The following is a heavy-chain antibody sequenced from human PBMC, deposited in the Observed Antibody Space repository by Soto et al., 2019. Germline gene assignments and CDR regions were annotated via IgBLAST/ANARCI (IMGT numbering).Heavy chain of an antibody. D-gene: IGHD6-19*01. V-gene: IGHV4-4*07. CDR2: IYASGST. CDR1: GGSISSYY. J-gene: IGHJ4*02. Sequence: QVQLQESGPGLVKPSETLSLPCTVSGGSISSYYWSWLRQPARKGLERIGRIYASGSTNYNPSLKRRVTSSVDTSKNQFYLKRSSVTAADTAVYYCARDLGEIRWLVRGAFSAAFDYWGQGTLVTVSS. CDR3: ARDLGEIRWLVRGAFSAAFDY.